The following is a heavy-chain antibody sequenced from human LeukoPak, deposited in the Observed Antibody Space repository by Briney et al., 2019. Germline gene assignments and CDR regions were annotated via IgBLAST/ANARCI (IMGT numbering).Heavy chain of an antibody. CDR3: ARDAYCGGDCPYYFDY. Sequence: GASVKVSCKASGGTFSSYAISWVRQAPGQGLEWMGWMSPNSGNTGYAQKFQGRVTITRNTSISTAYMELSSLRSEDTAVYYCARDAYCGGDCPYYFDYWGQGTLVTVSS. J-gene: IGHJ4*02. V-gene: IGHV1-8*03. D-gene: IGHD2-21*02. CDR1: GGTFSSYA. CDR2: MSPNSGNT.